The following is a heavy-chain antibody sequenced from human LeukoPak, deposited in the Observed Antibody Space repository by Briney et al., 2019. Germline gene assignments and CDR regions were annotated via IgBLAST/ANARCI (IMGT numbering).Heavy chain of an antibody. D-gene: IGHD3-10*01. CDR2: IYHSGST. CDR3: ARDIYGSGSYSPRYYYYYYMDV. Sequence: SETLSLTCSVSGYSISSGNYWGWIRLPPGKGLQWIGSIYHSGSTYYNPSLKSRVTMSVDTSKNQFSLKLSSVTAADTAVYYCARDIYGSGSYSPRYYYYYYMDVWGKGTTVTISS. CDR1: GYSISSGNY. V-gene: IGHV4-38-2*02. J-gene: IGHJ6*03.